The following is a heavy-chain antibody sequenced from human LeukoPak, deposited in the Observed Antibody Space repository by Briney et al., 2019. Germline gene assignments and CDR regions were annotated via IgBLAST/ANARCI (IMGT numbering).Heavy chain of an antibody. D-gene: IGHD5-18*01. CDR1: GFTFSTYA. Sequence: GGSLRLSCAASGFTFSTYAMTWVRQAPGKGLEWVSAVSGSGGSTYYADSVKGRFTISRDNSKNTLYLQMNSLRAEDTAVYYCARDRWDTAMVAADYWGQGTLVTVSS. CDR3: ARDRWDTAMVAADY. J-gene: IGHJ4*02. V-gene: IGHV3-23*01. CDR2: VSGSGGST.